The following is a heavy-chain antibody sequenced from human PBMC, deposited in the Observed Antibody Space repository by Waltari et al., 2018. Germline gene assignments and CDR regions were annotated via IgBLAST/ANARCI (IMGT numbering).Heavy chain of an antibody. D-gene: IGHD5-18*01. V-gene: IGHV3-21*01. CDR1: GFTFSSYS. CDR3: ARGEAMVEALHMDV. CDR2: ISSSSSYI. J-gene: IGHJ6*03. Sequence: EVQLVESGGGLVKPGGSLRLSCAASGFTFSSYSMNWVRQAPGKGLEWVSSISSSSSYIYYADSVKGRFTISRDNAKNSLYLQMNSLRAEDTAVYYCARGEAMVEALHMDVWGKGTTVTVSS.